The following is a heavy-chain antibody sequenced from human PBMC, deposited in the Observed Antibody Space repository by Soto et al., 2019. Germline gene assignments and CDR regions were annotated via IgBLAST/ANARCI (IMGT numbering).Heavy chain of an antibody. CDR1: GGTFSSYA. J-gene: IGHJ5*02. CDR3: ASSEGGYYDSSGYRNWFDP. CDR2: IIPIFGTA. D-gene: IGHD3-22*01. V-gene: IGHV1-69*12. Sequence: QVQLVQSGAEVKKPGSSVKVSCKASGGTFSSYAISWVRQAPGQGLEWMGGIIPIFGTANYAQKFQGRVTITEDESTSTAYMELSSLRSEDTAVYYCASSEGGYYDSSGYRNWFDPWGQGTLVTVSS.